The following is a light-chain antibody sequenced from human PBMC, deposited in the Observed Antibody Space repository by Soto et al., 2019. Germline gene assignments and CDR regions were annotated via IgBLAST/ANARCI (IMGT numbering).Light chain of an antibody. V-gene: IGKV4-1*01. CDR3: QQYYSTPYT. J-gene: IGKJ2*01. Sequence: DIVMTQSPDSLAVSLGERATINCKSSQSVLYSSNNKNYLAWYQQKPGQPPKLLIYWASTRESGVPDRFSGSGSGTDFTLTIRSLQAEDEAVYYCQQYYSTPYTFGQGSKLEI. CDR1: QSVLYSSNNKNY. CDR2: WAS.